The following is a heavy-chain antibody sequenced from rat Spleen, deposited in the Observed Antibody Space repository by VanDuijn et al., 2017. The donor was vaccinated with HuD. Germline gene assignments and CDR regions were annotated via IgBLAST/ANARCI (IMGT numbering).Heavy chain of an antibody. CDR3: AKGDYGGYSEPDWFAY. V-gene: IGHV5-25*01. J-gene: IGHJ3*01. CDR2: ISTGGSNS. CDR1: GFTFSNYY. Sequence: EVQLVESDGGLVQPGRSLKLSCAALGFTFSNYYMAWVRQAPTKGLEWVASISTGGSNSFYPDSVKGRFTISRDDAKSTLYLQMDSLRSEDTATYYCAKGDYGGYSEPDWFAYWGQGTLVTVSS. D-gene: IGHD1-11*01.